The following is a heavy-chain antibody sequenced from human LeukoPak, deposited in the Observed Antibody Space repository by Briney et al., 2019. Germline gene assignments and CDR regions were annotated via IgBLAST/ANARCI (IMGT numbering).Heavy chain of an antibody. V-gene: IGHV3-15*01. CDR3: TTAVNGDYGDY. CDR2: IKSKTDGGTT. D-gene: IGHD4-11*01. J-gene: IGHJ4*02. CDR1: GFTFSNAW. Sequence: PGGSLRLPCAASGFTFSNAWMSWVRQAPGKGLEWVGRIKSKTDGGTTDYAAPVKGRFTISRDDSKNTLYLQMNSLKTEDTAVYYCTTAVNGDYGDYWGQGTLVTVSS.